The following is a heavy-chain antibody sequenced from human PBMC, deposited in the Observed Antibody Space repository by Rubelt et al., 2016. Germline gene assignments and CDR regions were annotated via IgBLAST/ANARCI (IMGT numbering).Heavy chain of an antibody. D-gene: IGHD3-22*01. Sequence: EVQLVESGGGLVQPGGSLQLSCAGSGFTFSDSAIHWVRQASGKGPEWVGRIRSKANTYAPAYAASVKGRFTVSRDDSKNTAYLQMNSLQTEDTAVYYCTRHIEESSGYNGYWGQGTLVTVSS. CDR3: TRHIEESSGYNGY. J-gene: IGHJ4*02. V-gene: IGHV3-73*02. CDR1: GFTFSDSA. CDR2: IRSKANTYAP.